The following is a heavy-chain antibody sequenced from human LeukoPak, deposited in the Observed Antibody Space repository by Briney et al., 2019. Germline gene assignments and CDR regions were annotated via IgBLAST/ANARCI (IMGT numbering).Heavy chain of an antibody. CDR3: ARAHDRGYYYGFDY. J-gene: IGHJ4*02. CDR1: GFTVSSNY. D-gene: IGHD3-22*01. Sequence: GGSLRLSCAASGFTVSSNYMSWVRQAPGKGLEWVSVIYSGGNKYYADSVQGRFTMSRENPKNTLYLQMNSLRAEDTAVYYCARAHDRGYYYGFDYWGQGTLVTVSS. V-gene: IGHV3-66*01. CDR2: IYSGGNK.